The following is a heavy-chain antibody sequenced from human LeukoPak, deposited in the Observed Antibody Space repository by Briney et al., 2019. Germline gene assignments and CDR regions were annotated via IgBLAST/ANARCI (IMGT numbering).Heavy chain of an antibody. D-gene: IGHD5-18*01. CDR3: ARRGYTYGYSRY. J-gene: IGHJ4*02. V-gene: IGHV4-34*01. CDR2: INHSGST. CDR1: GVSFSGYY. Sequence: SETLSLTCAVYGVSFSGYYWTWIRQPPGKGLEWIGEINHSGSTNYNPSLKSRVTISVDTSKNQFSLRLSSVTAADTAVYYCARRGYTYGYSRYWGQGTLVTVSS.